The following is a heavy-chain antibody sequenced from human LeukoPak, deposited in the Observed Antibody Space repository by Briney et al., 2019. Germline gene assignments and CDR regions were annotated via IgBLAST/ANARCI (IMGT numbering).Heavy chain of an antibody. Sequence: GGSLRLSCAASGFTFSDSWMSWVRQAPGKGLEWVGNMNQDGSVKDYVDSVKGRFTISRDNARNSLYLQMSSLRAEDTAVYYCATYTHWVAGDVWGQGTTVTVSS. J-gene: IGHJ6*02. CDR3: ATYTHWVAGDV. CDR2: MNQDGSVK. V-gene: IGHV3-7*01. D-gene: IGHD3-16*01. CDR1: GFTFSDSW.